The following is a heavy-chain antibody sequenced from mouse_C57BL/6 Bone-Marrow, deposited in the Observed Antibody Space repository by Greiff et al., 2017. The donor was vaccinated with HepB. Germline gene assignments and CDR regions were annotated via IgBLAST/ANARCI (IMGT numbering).Heavy chain of an antibody. CDR3: APGSSYAWFAY. D-gene: IGHD1-1*01. Sequence: VQLQQSVAELVRPGASVKLSCTASGFNIKNPYMPWVKQRPEQGLEWIGRIDPANGNTKYAPKFQGKATITADTSSNTAYLQLSSLTSEDTAIYYCAPGSSYAWFAYWGQGTLVTVSA. J-gene: IGHJ3*01. CDR1: GFNIKNPY. V-gene: IGHV14-3*01. CDR2: IDPANGNT.